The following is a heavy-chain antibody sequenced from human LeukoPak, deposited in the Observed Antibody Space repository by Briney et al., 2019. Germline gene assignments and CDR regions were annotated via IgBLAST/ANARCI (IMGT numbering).Heavy chain of an antibody. J-gene: IGHJ4*02. D-gene: IGHD3-10*01. CDR2: INHSGST. V-gene: IGHV4-34*01. CDR1: GGSFSGYY. CDR3: ARVSGSGDIDY. Sequence: SETLSLTCAVYGGSFSGYYWSWIRQPPGKGLEWIEEINHSGSTNYNPSLKSRVTISVDTSKNQFSLKLSSVTAADTAVYYCARVSGSGDIDYWGQGTLVTVSS.